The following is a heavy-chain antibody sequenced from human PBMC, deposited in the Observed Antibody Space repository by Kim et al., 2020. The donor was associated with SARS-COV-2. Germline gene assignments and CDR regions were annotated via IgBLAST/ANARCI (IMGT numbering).Heavy chain of an antibody. CDR2: IYYSGST. CDR1: GGSISSYY. J-gene: IGHJ3*02. Sequence: SETLSLTCTVSGGSISSYYWSWIRQPPGKGLEWIGYIYYSGSTNYNPSLKSRVTISVDTSKNQFSLKLSSVTAADTAVYYCARAHTYDSSGYVPDAFDIWGQGTIVTVSS. V-gene: IGHV4-59*01. CDR3: ARAHTYDSSGYVPDAFDI. D-gene: IGHD3-22*01.